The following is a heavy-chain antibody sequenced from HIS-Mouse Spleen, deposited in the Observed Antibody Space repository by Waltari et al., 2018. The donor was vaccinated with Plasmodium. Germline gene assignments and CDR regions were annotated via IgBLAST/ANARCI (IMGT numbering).Heavy chain of an antibody. CDR3: ARDCSSTSCLDAFDI. D-gene: IGHD2-2*01. Sequence: QVQLQESGPGLVKPSETLSLTCTVSGGSISSYYWSWIRQPPGKGLEGIGYIYYSGSTNYNPSLKSRVTVSVDTSKNQCSLKLSSVTAADTAVYYCARDCSSTSCLDAFDIWGQGTMVTVAS. J-gene: IGHJ3*02. V-gene: IGHV4-59*01. CDR1: GGSISSYY. CDR2: IYYSGST.